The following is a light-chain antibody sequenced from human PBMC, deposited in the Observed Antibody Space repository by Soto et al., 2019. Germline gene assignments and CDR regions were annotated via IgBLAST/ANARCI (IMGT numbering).Light chain of an antibody. Sequence: QSAPTQPPSASGSPGQSVTFSCTGTSSDVGGYNYVSWHQQHPGKAPKVMIYEVTKRPPGVPDRFSGSKSGNTASLTVSGLQAEDEADYYCSSFAGGGNPVLLGGGTKLTVL. V-gene: IGLV2-8*01. CDR3: SSFAGGGNPVL. CDR2: EVT. J-gene: IGLJ2*01. CDR1: SSDVGGYNY.